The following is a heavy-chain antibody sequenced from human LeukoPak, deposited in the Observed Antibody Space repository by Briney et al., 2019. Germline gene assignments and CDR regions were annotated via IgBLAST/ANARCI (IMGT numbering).Heavy chain of an antibody. D-gene: IGHD3-10*01. CDR3: AGISSGRSYYYYYMDV. V-gene: IGHV3-21*01. CDR1: GFTFSSYS. CDR2: ISSSSSYI. Sequence: GGSLRLSCAASGFTFSSYSMNWVRQAPGKGLEWVSSISSSSSYIYYADSVKGRFTISRDNSKNTLYLQMNSLRAEDTAVYYCAGISSGRSYYYYYMDVWGKGTTVTISS. J-gene: IGHJ6*03.